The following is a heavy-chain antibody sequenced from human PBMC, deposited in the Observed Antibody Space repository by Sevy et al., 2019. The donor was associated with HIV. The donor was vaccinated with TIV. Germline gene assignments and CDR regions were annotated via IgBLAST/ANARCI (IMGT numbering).Heavy chain of an antibody. Sequence: GGSLRLSCAASGFTFSKYSMSWVRQPPGKWLEWVSTLSFGCGEINHADSVKGRFTISRDNSKSSVYLQMNNLRPEDTAVYYCAREGCTKPHDYWGQGTLVTVSS. D-gene: IGHD2-8*01. CDR2: LSFGCGEI. CDR3: AREGCTKPHDY. J-gene: IGHJ4*02. CDR1: GFTFSKYS. V-gene: IGHV3-23*01.